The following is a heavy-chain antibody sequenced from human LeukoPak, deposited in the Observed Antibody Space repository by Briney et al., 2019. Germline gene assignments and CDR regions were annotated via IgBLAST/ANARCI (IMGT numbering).Heavy chain of an antibody. V-gene: IGHV1-69*06. Sequence: SVKVSCKASGGTFSSYAISWVRQAPGQGLEWMGGIIPIFGTGNYAQKSQARVQITPDKSTSTAYMELSSLRSEDTAVYYCARDQDDILTGSMCSSGYYYYGMDVWGKGTTVTVSS. CDR1: GGTFSSYA. CDR2: IIPIFGTG. CDR3: ARDQDDILTGSMCSSGYYYYGMDV. J-gene: IGHJ6*04. D-gene: IGHD3-9*01.